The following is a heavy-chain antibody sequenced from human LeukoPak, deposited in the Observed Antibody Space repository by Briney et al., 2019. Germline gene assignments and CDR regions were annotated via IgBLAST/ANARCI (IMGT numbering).Heavy chain of an antibody. CDR1: GGSISSGGYY. Sequence: SETLSLTCTVSGGSISSGGYYWSWIRQHPGKGLEWIGYIYYSGSTYYNPSLKSRVTISVDTSKNQFSLKLSSVTAADTAVYYCARGEGVVRGVITAFDIWGQGTMVTVSS. CDR2: IYYSGST. V-gene: IGHV4-31*03. J-gene: IGHJ3*02. CDR3: ARGEGVVRGVITAFDI. D-gene: IGHD3-10*01.